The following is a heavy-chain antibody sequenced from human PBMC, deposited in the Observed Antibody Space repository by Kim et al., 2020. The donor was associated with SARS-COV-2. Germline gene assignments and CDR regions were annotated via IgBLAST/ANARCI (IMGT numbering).Heavy chain of an antibody. J-gene: IGHJ4*02. Sequence: SETLSLTCTVSGGSISSSSYYWGWIRQPPGKGLEWIGSIYYSGSTYYNPSLKSRVTISVDTSKNQFSLKLSSVTAADTAVYYCARGPWAPQWLVLLQLYYFDYWGQGTLVTVSS. CDR2: IYYSGST. V-gene: IGHV4-39*01. CDR3: ARGPWAPQWLVLLQLYYFDY. D-gene: IGHD6-19*01. CDR1: GGSISSSSYY.